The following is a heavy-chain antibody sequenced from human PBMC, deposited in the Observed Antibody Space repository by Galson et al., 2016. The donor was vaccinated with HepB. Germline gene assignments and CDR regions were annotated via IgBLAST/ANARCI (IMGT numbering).Heavy chain of an antibody. D-gene: IGHD2-2*01. Sequence: SGAEVKKPGASVKVSCKASGYTFTTYGISWVRQAPGQGLEWMGWISAYNGNTNYAQKLQGRVTMTTDTSTSTAYMELRSLRSDDTAVYYCARDPRKIRYQLLEIYYYYYAMDAWGQGTLVTVSS. V-gene: IGHV1-18*01. CDR1: GYTFTTYG. CDR3: ARDPRKIRYQLLEIYYYYYAMDA. CDR2: ISAYNGNT. J-gene: IGHJ6*02.